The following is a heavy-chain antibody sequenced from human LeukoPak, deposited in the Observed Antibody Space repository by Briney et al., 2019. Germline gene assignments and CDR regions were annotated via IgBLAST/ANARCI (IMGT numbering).Heavy chain of an antibody. Sequence: GGSLRLSCAASGFTFSSYAMNWVRQAPGKGLEWVSSISSSSYIYYADSVKGRFTISRDNAKNSLYLQMNSLRAEDTAVYYCARDRSSTSYWFFDLWGRGTLVTVSS. CDR1: GFTFSSYA. CDR3: ARDRSSTSYWFFDL. J-gene: IGHJ2*01. CDR2: ISSSSYI. D-gene: IGHD2-2*01. V-gene: IGHV3-21*01.